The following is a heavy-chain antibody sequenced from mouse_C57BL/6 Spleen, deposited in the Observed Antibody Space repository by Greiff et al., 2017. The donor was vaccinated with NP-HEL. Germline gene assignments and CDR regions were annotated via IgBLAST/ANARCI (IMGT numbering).Heavy chain of an antibody. Sequence: EVQLQQSGPELVKPGASVKISCKASGYSFTGYYMNWVKQSPEKSLEWIGEINPSTGGTTYNQKFKAKATLTVDKSSSTAYMQLKSLTSEDSAVYYCAREGYYGVLRYFDVWGTGTTVTVSS. V-gene: IGHV1-42*01. J-gene: IGHJ1*03. CDR2: INPSTGGT. D-gene: IGHD1-2*01. CDR3: AREGYYGVLRYFDV. CDR1: GYSFTGYY.